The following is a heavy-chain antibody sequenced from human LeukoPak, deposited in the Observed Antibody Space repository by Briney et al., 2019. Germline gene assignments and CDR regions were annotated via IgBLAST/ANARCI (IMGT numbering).Heavy chain of an antibody. CDR2: INHSGST. V-gene: IGHV4-34*01. J-gene: IGHJ4*02. D-gene: IGHD2-21*02. CDR3: AREDCGGDCYTGYPDY. Sequence: SETLSLTCAVYGGSFSGYYWSWIRQPPGKGLEWIGEINHSGSTNYNPSLKSRVTISVDTSKNQFSLKLSSVTAADTAVYYCAREDCGGDCYTGYPDYWGQGTLVTVSS. CDR1: GGSFSGYY.